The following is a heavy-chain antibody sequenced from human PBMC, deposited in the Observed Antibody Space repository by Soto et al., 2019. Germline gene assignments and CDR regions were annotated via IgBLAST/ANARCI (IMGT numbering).Heavy chain of an antibody. CDR1: GFTFSNET. CDR2: LDGSGSHT. J-gene: IGHJ4*02. V-gene: IGHV3-23*01. CDR3: VKARYSSNRGYFDY. Sequence: EVQLLESGGGFLQPGGSLRLSCAASGFTFSNETMSWVRQAPGRGLEWVSRLDGSGSHTFHADSVKGRFTISRDNSKNTVYLQMNSLRAEDTAVYYCVKARYSSNRGYFDYWGQGTVVSVSS. D-gene: IGHD1-26*01.